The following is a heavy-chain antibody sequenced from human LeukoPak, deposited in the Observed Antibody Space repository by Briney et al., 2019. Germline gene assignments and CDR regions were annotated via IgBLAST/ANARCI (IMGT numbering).Heavy chain of an antibody. CDR2: ITSDGSGT. J-gene: IGHJ5*02. Sequence: GGSLRLSCAASGFPFSNYWMHWVRQAPGKGLVWLSHITSDGSGTSYADSVKGRFTISRDNAKYTLYLQMNRLRAEDTAVYYCAKDQGARYYGSGSSWFDPWGQGTLVTVSS. V-gene: IGHV3-74*01. D-gene: IGHD3-10*01. CDR3: AKDQGARYYGSGSSWFDP. CDR1: GFPFSNYW.